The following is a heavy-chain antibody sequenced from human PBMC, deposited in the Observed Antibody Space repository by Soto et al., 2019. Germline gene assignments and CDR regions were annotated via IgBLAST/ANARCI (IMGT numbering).Heavy chain of an antibody. CDR2: INAGNGNT. CDR3: ARAAAGPWGDYYYYYGMDV. V-gene: IGHV1-3*01. D-gene: IGHD6-13*01. Sequence: AASVKVSCKASGYTFTSYAMHWVRQAPGQRLEWMGWINAGNGNTKYSQKFQGRVTITGDTSASTAYMELSSLRSEDTAVYYCARAAAGPWGDYYYYYGMDVWGQGTTVTVSS. CDR1: GYTFTSYA. J-gene: IGHJ6*02.